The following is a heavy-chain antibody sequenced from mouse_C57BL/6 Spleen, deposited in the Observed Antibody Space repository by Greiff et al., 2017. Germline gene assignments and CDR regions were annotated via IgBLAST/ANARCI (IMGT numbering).Heavy chain of an antibody. J-gene: IGHJ2*01. CDR3: ARRGTTVVEGHFDY. CDR1: GYAFSSSW. D-gene: IGHD1-1*01. Sequence: QVQLQQSGPELVKPGASVKISCKASGYAFSSSWMNWVKQRPGKGLEWIGRIYPGDGDTNYNGKFKGKATLTADKSSSTAYMQLSSLTSEDSAVYFCARRGTTVVEGHFDYWGQGTTLTVSS. CDR2: IYPGDGDT. V-gene: IGHV1-82*01.